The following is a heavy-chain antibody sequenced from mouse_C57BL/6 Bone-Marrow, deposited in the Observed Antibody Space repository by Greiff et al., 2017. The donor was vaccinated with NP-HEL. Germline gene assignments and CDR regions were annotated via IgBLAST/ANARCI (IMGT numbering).Heavy chain of an antibody. CDR2: INYDGSST. CDR3: AREVVGGYIDY. J-gene: IGHJ2*02. CDR1: GFTFSDYY. D-gene: IGHD1-1*01. Sequence: EVQRVESEGGLVQPGSSMKLSCTASGFTFSDYYMAWVRQVPEKGLEWVANINYDGSSTYYLDSLQSRFIISRDNAKNILYLQMSSLKSEDTATYYCAREVVGGYIDYWGQGTSLTVSS. V-gene: IGHV5-16*01.